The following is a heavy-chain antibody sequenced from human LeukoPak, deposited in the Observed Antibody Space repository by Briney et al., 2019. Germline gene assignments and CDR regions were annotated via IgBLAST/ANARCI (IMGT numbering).Heavy chain of an antibody. J-gene: IGHJ4*02. V-gene: IGHV4-59*11. CDR2: IYYSGST. CDR3: ARLRFLEWFLFDY. CDR1: GGSISSHY. D-gene: IGHD3-3*01. Sequence: PSETLSHTCTVSGGSISSHYWSWIRQPPGKGLEWIGYIYYSGSTNYNPSLKSRVTISVDTSKNQFSLKLSSVTAADTAVYYCARLRFLEWFLFDYWSQGTLVTVSS.